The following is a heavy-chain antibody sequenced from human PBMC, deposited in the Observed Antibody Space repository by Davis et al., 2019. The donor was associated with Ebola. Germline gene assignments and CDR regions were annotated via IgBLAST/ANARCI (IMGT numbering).Heavy chain of an antibody. Sequence: GGSLRLSCAASGFTFSDYYMSWIRQAPGKGLEWVSYISGTSTYTYYADSVKGRFTISRDNAKNSVYLQMNSLRADDTAVYFCANMVRGIPFWGQGTLVTVSS. CDR1: GFTFSDYY. J-gene: IGHJ4*02. CDR2: ISGTSTYT. V-gene: IGHV3-11*06. D-gene: IGHD3-10*01. CDR3: ANMVRGIPF.